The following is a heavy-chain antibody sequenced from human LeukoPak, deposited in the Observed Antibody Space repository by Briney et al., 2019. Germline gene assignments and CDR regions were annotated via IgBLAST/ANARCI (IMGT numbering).Heavy chain of an antibody. CDR3: ARRSLAGFFDY. CDR1: GYSFTTYW. Sequence: GESLKISCKGSGYSFTTYWIGWVRQMPGKGLEWMGIIYPGDSDTKYSPSFQGQVTISVDKSISPAYLQWSSLKASDIAMYYCARRSLAGFFDYWGQGTLVTVSS. V-gene: IGHV5-51*01. J-gene: IGHJ4*02. CDR2: IYPGDSDT. D-gene: IGHD6-19*01.